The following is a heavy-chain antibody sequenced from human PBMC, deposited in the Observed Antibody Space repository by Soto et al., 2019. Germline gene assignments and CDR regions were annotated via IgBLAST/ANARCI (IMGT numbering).Heavy chain of an antibody. D-gene: IGHD3-22*01. CDR2: IYYSGST. Sequence: PSETLSLTCTVSGGSISNYYWTWIRQPPGKGLEWIGYIYYSGSTTYNPSLKSRITISLDTSQNEVSLKLSSVTAADTAVYYCARLGAYYQALDSWGRGTLVTVSS. CDR1: GGSISNYY. CDR3: ARLGAYYQALDS. V-gene: IGHV4-59*08. J-gene: IGHJ4*02.